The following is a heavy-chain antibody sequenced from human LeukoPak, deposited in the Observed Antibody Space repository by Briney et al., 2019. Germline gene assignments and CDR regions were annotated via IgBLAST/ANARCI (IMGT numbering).Heavy chain of an antibody. CDR2: ISYDGSNK. J-gene: IGHJ4*02. Sequence: PGGSLRLSCAASGFTFSSYGMHWVRQAPGKGLEWVAVISYDGSNKYYADSVKGRFTISRDNSKNTLYLQMNGLRADDTAVYYCARDRGGYSTDFDFWGQGTLVTVTS. D-gene: IGHD6-13*01. V-gene: IGHV3-30*03. CDR3: ARDRGGYSTDFDF. CDR1: GFTFSSYG.